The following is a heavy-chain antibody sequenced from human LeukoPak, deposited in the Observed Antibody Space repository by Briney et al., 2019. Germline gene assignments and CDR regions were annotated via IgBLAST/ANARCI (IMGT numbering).Heavy chain of an antibody. CDR3: ARDSGSGSFLGFWYFDL. J-gene: IGHJ2*01. D-gene: IGHD3-10*01. Sequence: SETLSLTCAVYGGSFSGYYWSWIRQPPGKGLEWIGEINHSGSTNYNPSLKGRVTISVDKSKNQFSLKLSSVTAADTAVYYCARDSGSGSFLGFWYFDLWGRGTLVTVSS. V-gene: IGHV4-34*01. CDR2: INHSGST. CDR1: GGSFSGYY.